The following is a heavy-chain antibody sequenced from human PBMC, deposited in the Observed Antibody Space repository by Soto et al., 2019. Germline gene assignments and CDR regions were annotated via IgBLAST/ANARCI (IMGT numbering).Heavy chain of an antibody. CDR2: INHSGST. CDR3: ARVGSYYKTFDY. V-gene: IGHV4-34*01. J-gene: IGHJ4*02. D-gene: IGHD3-10*01. CDR1: GGSFSGYY. Sequence: SETLSLTCAVYGGSFSGYYWSWIRQPPGKGLEWIGEINHSGSTNYNPSLKSRVTISVDTSKNQFSLKLSSVTAADTAVYYCARVGSYYKTFDYWGQGTLVTVSS.